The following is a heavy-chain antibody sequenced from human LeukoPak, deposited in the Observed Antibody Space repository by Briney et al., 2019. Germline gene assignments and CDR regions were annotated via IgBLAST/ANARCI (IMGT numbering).Heavy chain of an antibody. D-gene: IGHD4-17*01. CDR2: IIPILGIA. CDR3: AREMRGTVTTGDAFDI. J-gene: IGHJ3*02. CDR1: GGTFSSYA. Sequence: ASVKVSCKASGGTFSSYAISWVRQAPGQGLEWMGRIIPILGIANYAQKFQGRVTITADKSTSTAYMELSSLRSEDTAVYYCAREMRGTVTTGDAFDIWGQGTMVTVSS. V-gene: IGHV1-69*04.